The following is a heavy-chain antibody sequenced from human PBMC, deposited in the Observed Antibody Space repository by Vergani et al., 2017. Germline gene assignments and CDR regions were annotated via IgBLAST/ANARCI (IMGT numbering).Heavy chain of an antibody. Sequence: QVQLVQSGAEVKKPGSSVKVSCKASGGTFSSYTISWVRQAPGQGLEWMGRIIPILGIANFAQKSQGRVTITADKSTSTAYMELSSLRSEDTAVYYCARDNGGDIVVVVAHSPFDYWGQGTLVTVSS. J-gene: IGHJ4*02. CDR2: IIPILGIA. CDR3: ARDNGGDIVVVVAHSPFDY. D-gene: IGHD2-15*01. V-gene: IGHV1-69*08. CDR1: GGTFSSYT.